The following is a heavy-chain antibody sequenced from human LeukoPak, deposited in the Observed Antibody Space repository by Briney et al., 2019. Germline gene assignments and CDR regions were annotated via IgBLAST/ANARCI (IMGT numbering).Heavy chain of an antibody. V-gene: IGHV4-34*01. CDR2: INHSGST. CDR1: GGSFSGYY. J-gene: IGHJ4*02. CDR3: ARASLHFDY. Sequence: SETLSLTCAVYGGSFSGYYWSWIRQPPGKGLEWIGEINHSGSTNYNPSLKSRVTISVDTSKNQFSLKLSSVTAVDTAVYYCARASLHFDYWGQGTLVTVSS.